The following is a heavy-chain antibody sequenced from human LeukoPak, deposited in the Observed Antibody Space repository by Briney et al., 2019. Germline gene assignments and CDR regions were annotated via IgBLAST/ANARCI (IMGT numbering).Heavy chain of an antibody. CDR2: IYTSGST. CDR3: ARDRGQQWLWWFDP. J-gene: IGHJ5*02. CDR1: GGSISSYY. V-gene: IGHV4-4*07. Sequence: PSETLSLTCTVSGGSISSYYWSWIRQPAGKGLEWIGRIYTSGSTNYNPSLKSRVTMSVGTSKNQFSLKLSSVTAADTAVYYCARDRGQQWLWWFDPWGQGTLVTVSS. D-gene: IGHD6-19*01.